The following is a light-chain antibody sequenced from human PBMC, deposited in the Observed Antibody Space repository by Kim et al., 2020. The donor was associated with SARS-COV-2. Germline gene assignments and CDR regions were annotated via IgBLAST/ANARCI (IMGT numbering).Light chain of an antibody. Sequence: GDRINITCRADQSITSDLNWYQQKPGKVPNVLIYSASSLQGGVPSRFSGSGSGTDFTLTISSLQPEDFATYYCQQTYSLPLTFGGGTKVDIK. J-gene: IGKJ4*01. CDR1: QSITSD. V-gene: IGKV1-39*01. CDR2: SAS. CDR3: QQTYSLPLT.